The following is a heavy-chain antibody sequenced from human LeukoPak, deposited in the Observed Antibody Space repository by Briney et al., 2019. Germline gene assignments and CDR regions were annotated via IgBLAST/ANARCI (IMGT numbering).Heavy chain of an antibody. Sequence: ASVKVSCKASGGTFSSYAISWVRQAPGQGLEWMGRIIPIFGTANYAQKFQGRVTITTDESTSTAYMELSSLRSEDTAVYYCARAYSSSSVFFFDYWGQGTLVTVSS. CDR3: ARAYSSSSVFFFDY. D-gene: IGHD6-6*01. CDR2: IIPIFGTA. V-gene: IGHV1-69*05. CDR1: GGTFSSYA. J-gene: IGHJ4*02.